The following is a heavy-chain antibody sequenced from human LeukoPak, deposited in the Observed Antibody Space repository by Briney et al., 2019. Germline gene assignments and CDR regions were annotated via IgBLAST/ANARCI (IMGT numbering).Heavy chain of an antibody. Sequence: SETLSLTCTVSGGSISSYYWSWIRQPPGKGLEWIGHIYYSGSTNYNPSLKSRVTISVDTSKNQFSLKLSSVTAADTAVYYCASNLLGAFDIWGQGTMVTVSS. CDR1: GGSISSYY. CDR3: ASNLLGAFDI. CDR2: IYYSGST. J-gene: IGHJ3*02. V-gene: IGHV4-59*08. D-gene: IGHD2-15*01.